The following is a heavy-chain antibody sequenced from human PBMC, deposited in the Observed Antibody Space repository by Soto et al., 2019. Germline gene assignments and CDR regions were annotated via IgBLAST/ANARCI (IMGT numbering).Heavy chain of an antibody. V-gene: IGHV4-59*01. J-gene: IGHJ6*02. Sequence: ETRSLTYTVSGGSIISYYGSWIRQTPGKGLEWIGYIYYSGSTNYNPSLKSRVTISVDTSKNQFSLKLSSVTAAATAVYYCARFDDYNFYYGMDVWGQGTTVTVSS. CDR1: GGSIISYY. CDR2: IYYSGST. D-gene: IGHD3-16*01. CDR3: ARFDDYNFYYGMDV.